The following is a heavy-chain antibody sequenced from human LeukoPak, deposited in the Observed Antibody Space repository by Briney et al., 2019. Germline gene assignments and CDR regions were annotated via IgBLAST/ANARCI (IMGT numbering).Heavy chain of an antibody. CDR2: INQDGSEK. CDR1: GFTFSGFW. CDR3: ARESTAGYNSSWYGFRN. D-gene: IGHD6-13*01. Sequence: GGSLRLSCAASGFTFSGFWMSWVRQAPGRGRGGGANINQDGSEKYYVDSVKGRFTISRDNAKNSLFLQMGSLRVEDTAVYYCARESTAGYNSSWYGFRNWGQGTLVSVSS. V-gene: IGHV3-7*01. J-gene: IGHJ1*01.